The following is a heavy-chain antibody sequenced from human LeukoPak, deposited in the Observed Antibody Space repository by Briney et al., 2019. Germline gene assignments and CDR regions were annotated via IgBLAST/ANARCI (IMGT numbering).Heavy chain of an antibody. CDR1: GFTFSSYA. CDR3: AKDKDVLRFLEWLLYRYFDY. D-gene: IGHD3-3*01. V-gene: IGHV3-23*01. Sequence: GGSLRLSCAASGFTFSSYAMSWVRQAPGKGLEWVSAISGSGGSTYYADSVKGRFTISRDNSKNTLYLQMNSLRAEDTAVYYCAKDKDVLRFLEWLLYRYFDYWGQGTLVTVSS. J-gene: IGHJ4*02. CDR2: ISGSGGST.